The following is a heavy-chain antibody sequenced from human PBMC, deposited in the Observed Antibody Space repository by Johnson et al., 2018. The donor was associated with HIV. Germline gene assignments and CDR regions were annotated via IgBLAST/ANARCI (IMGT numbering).Heavy chain of an antibody. V-gene: IGHV3-23*01. J-gene: IGHJ3*01. CDR3: VKDRYCTGGICRTDAFDV. Sequence: EVLLLESGGGLVQPGGSLRLSCAASGFTFSSYAMSWVRQAPGKGLEWVSAISGGGGSTYYADSVKGRFTISRDTFKNTLYLQMGSLRVEDTAVYYCVKDRYCTGGICRTDAFDVRGQGTTVTASS. CDR2: ISGGGGST. CDR1: GFTFSSYA. D-gene: IGHD2-8*02.